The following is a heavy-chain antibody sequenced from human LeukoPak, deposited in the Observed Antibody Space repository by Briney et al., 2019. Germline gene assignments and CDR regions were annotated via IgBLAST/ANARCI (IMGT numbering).Heavy chain of an antibody. D-gene: IGHD4/OR15-4a*01. CDR2: VHHSGRT. CDR1: GASIFNYY. Sequence: SETLSLTCNVSGASIFNYYWSWIRQAPGKGLEWIGYVHHSGRTNSNPSLGSQVTMSVATSTSQLSLNLTSVTTADTAVYFCARDLRAKYWGQGTLVFVSS. V-gene: IGHV4-59*01. CDR3: ARDLRAKY. J-gene: IGHJ1*01.